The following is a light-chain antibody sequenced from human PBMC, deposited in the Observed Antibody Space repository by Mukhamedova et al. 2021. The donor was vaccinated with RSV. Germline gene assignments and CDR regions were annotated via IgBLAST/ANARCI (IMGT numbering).Light chain of an antibody. CDR1: SSDIGSYNR. V-gene: IGLV2-18*02. CDR3: SSSTTSSTWV. J-gene: IGLJ3*02. CDR2: EVS. Sequence: SSDIGSYNRVSWYQQSPGTAPRLMVYEVSNRPSGVPDRFSGSKSGNTASLTISGLQAEDEADYYCSSSTTSSTWVFGGGTKLTVL.